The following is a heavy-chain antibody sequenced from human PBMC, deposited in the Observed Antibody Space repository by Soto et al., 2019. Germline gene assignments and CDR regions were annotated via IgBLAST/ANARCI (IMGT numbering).Heavy chain of an antibody. CDR1: GGTFSSHG. CDR3: ARCAVYLCRSYYYFDY. J-gene: IGHJ4*02. D-gene: IGHD1-26*01. Sequence: QVQLVQSGAEVKKPGSSVKVSCKASGGTFSSHGIFWVRQAPGQGLEWMGRIIPFFGTANYAQKFQCRVTFTAGQSTYTAYMDLSRLRYDDTAVCYCARCAVYLCRSYYYFDYWGKGARVPVSS. V-gene: IGHV1-69*01. CDR2: IIPFFGTA.